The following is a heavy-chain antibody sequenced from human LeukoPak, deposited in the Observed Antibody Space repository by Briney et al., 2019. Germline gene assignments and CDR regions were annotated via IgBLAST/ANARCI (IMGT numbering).Heavy chain of an antibody. D-gene: IGHD3-10*01. CDR2: IYYSGST. CDR1: GGSISSGGYY. J-gene: IGHJ5*02. CDR3: ARVDLRSGGKYYYRRTDWFDP. V-gene: IGHV4-31*03. Sequence: SETLSLTCTVSGGSISSGGYYWSWIRQHPGKGLEWIGYIYYSGSTYYNPSLKSRVTISVDTSKNQFSLKLSSVTAADTAVYYCARVDLRSGGKYYYRRTDWFDPWGQGTLVIVSS.